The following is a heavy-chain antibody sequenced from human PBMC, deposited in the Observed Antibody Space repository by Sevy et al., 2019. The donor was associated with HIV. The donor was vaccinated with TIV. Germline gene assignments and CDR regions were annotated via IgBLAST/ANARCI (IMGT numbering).Heavy chain of an antibody. V-gene: IGHV3-30-3*01. CDR1: GFTFSSYA. CDR3: ARDSSSWYSDWFDL. Sequence: GGSLRLSCAASGFTFSSYAMHWVRQAPGKGLEWVAVISYDGSNKYYADSVKGRFTISRDNSKNTLYLQMNSLRAEDTAVYYCARDSSSWYSDWFDLWGQGTLVTVSS. J-gene: IGHJ5*02. D-gene: IGHD6-13*01. CDR2: ISYDGSNK.